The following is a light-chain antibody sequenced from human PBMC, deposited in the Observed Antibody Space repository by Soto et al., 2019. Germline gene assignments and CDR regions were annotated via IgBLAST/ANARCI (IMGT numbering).Light chain of an antibody. CDR1: QSISSW. J-gene: IGKJ1*01. Sequence: DIQMTQSPSTLSASVGDRVTITCRASQSISSWLAWYQQKPGKAPKLLIYDASNLESGVPSRFSGSGSGTEFTLTISNLQPDDFATYFCQQYHNYPRTFGQGTKVDI. CDR3: QQYHNYPRT. CDR2: DAS. V-gene: IGKV1-5*01.